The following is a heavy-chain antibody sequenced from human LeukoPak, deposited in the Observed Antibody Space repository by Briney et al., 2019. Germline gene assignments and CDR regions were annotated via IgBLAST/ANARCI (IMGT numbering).Heavy chain of an antibody. CDR3: ARGASAVGYCSSTSCYTPRY. D-gene: IGHD2-2*02. V-gene: IGHV3-21*01. Sequence: GGSLRLSCAASGFTFSSYSMNWVRQAPGKGLEWVSSISSSSSYIYYADSVKGRFTISRDNAKNSLYLQMNSLRAEDTAVYYCARGASAVGYCSSTSCYTPRYWGQRTLVTVSS. CDR2: ISSSSSYI. CDR1: GFTFSSYS. J-gene: IGHJ4*02.